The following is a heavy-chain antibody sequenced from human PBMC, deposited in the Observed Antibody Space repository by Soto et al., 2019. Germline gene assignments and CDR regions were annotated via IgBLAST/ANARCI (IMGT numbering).Heavy chain of an antibody. CDR2: IYYSGST. D-gene: IGHD2-15*01. CDR3: ARGTILRLLHPDY. CDR1: GGSISSGDYY. Sequence: SETLSLTCTVSGGSISSGDYYWSWIRQPPGKGLEWIGYIYYSGSTYYNPSLKSRVTISVDTSKNQFSLKLSSVTAADTAVYYCARGTILRLLHPDYWGQGTLVTVSS. J-gene: IGHJ4*02. V-gene: IGHV4-30-4*01.